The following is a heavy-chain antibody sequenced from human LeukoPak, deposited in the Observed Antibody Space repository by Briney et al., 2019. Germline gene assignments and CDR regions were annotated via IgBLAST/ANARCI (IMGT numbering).Heavy chain of an antibody. J-gene: IGHJ5*02. Sequence: PSETLSLTCTVSGASISSGSHHWSWIRQPAGKGLEWSGRIYTSGSTNYNPSLKSRVSISVDMSKNQFSLKLSSVTAADTAVYYCARDKGGFLYFGEYDPWGQGTLVTVSS. V-gene: IGHV4-61*02. CDR2: IYTSGST. CDR1: GASISSGSHH. D-gene: IGHD3-10*01. CDR3: ARDKGGFLYFGEYDP.